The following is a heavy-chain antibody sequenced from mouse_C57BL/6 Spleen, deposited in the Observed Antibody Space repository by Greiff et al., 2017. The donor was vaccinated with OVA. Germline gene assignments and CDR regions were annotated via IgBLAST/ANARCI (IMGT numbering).Heavy chain of an antibody. CDR1: GFTFSDYG. Sequence: EVKLVESGGGLVKPGGSLKLSCAASGFTFSDYGLHWVRQAPEKGLEWVAYISSGSSTFYYADTVKGRFTISRDNAKNTLFLQMTSLRSEDTAMYYCARDYYYGSSSLDYWGQGTTLTVSS. D-gene: IGHD1-1*01. CDR3: ARDYYYGSSSLDY. J-gene: IGHJ2*01. CDR2: ISSGSSTF. V-gene: IGHV5-17*01.